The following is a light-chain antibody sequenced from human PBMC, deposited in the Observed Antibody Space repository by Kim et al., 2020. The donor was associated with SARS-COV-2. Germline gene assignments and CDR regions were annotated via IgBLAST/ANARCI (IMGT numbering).Light chain of an antibody. J-gene: IGLJ1*01. CDR1: SSDVGSYNL. V-gene: IGLV2-23*02. CDR2: EVN. CDR3: CSFAGSSTFV. Sequence: QSALTQPASVSGSPGQSITISCTGTSSDVGSYNLVSWYQQHPGKDPKLMIYEVNKRPSGVSNRFSGSKSGNTASLTISGLQAEDEVDYYCCSFAGSSTFVFGTGTKVTVL.